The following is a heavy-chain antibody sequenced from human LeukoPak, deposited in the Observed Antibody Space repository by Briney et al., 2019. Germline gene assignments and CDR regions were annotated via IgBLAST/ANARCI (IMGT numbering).Heavy chain of an antibody. CDR1: GFTFSSHA. Sequence: PGGSLRLSCAASGFTFSSHAMGWVRQAPGKGLEWVSSITGSGASTYYGDSVKGRFTISRDNSKNTLYLQMNRLRAEDTAVYYCAKDGGGSLEWLPPMDVWGQGTTVTVSS. V-gene: IGHV3-23*01. D-gene: IGHD3-3*01. CDR2: ITGSGAST. CDR3: AKDGGGSLEWLPPMDV. J-gene: IGHJ6*02.